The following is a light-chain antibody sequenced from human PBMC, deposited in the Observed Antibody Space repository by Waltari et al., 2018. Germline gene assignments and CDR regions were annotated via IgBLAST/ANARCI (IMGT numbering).Light chain of an antibody. CDR1: SRDVGNYKR. Sequence: QSALPQPAPVSGSPGQSIPISCPGTSRDVGNYKRVSWYQQHPGKAPKLMIYAVSKRPSGVSDRFSGSKSGDMASLTISGLQPEDEAEYFCSSYAGSSKGVFGGGTKVTVL. J-gene: IGLJ2*01. CDR2: AVS. CDR3: SSYAGSSKGV. V-gene: IGLV2-23*02.